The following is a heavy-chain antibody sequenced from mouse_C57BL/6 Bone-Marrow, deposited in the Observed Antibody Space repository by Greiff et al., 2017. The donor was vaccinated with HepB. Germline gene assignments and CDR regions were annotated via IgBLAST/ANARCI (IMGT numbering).Heavy chain of an antibody. Sequence: VQLQQSGPGLVAPSQSLSITCTVSGFSLTSYGVHWVRQPPGKGLEWLVVIWSDGSTTYNSALKSRLSISKDNSKSQVFLKMNSLQTDDTAMYYCARQGGYGSSYWYFDVWGTGTTVTVSS. J-gene: IGHJ1*03. CDR2: IWSDGST. CDR1: GFSLTSYG. CDR3: ARQGGYGSSYWYFDV. D-gene: IGHD1-1*01. V-gene: IGHV2-6-1*01.